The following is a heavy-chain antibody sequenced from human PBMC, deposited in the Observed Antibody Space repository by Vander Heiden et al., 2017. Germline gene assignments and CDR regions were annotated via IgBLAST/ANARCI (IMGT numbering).Heavy chain of an antibody. J-gene: IGHJ3*01. Sequence: QVQLQESGPAPVKPSQTLSLSCAVSGDSISDTGHSWSWIRQPPGKTLEYIGYMSQAGSAYYNPSFNKRLAFFVDRSKNVFSLDIKSVTDADTAVYFCARGLKDVAPPDVWGRGTMVTVSS. CDR2: MSQAGSA. CDR1: GDSISDTGHS. CDR3: ARGLKDVAPPDV. D-gene: IGHD2-21*01. V-gene: IGHV4-30-2*01.